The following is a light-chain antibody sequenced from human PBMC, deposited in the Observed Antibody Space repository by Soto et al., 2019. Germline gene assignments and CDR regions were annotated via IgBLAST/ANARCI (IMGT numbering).Light chain of an antibody. CDR1: QSVSSSY. CDR3: QQYGSSLWT. CDR2: GAS. V-gene: IGKV3-20*01. Sequence: EIVLTQSPGTLSLSPGERATLSCRASQSVSSSYLAWYQQKPGQAPRLLIYGASSRATGIPDRFSGSGSGTDFTLTISRLEPEDFAVYYCQQYGSSLWTFGHGTKVVIK. J-gene: IGKJ1*01.